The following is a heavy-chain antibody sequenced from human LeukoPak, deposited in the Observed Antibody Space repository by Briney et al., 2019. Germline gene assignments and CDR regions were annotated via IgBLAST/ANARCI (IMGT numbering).Heavy chain of an antibody. Sequence: PGGSLRLSCAASGFTFDIHGMNWVRQAPGKGLEWVAIISYDGREEYSPDSVKGRFTISRDNSKNTVYLQMNSLRPEDTAVYYCAKARSTYCSGSACYSTGFEVWGQGTMVTVSS. V-gene: IGHV3-30*18. CDR3: AKARSTYCSGSACYSTGFEV. J-gene: IGHJ3*01. D-gene: IGHD2-15*01. CDR1: GFTFDIHG. CDR2: ISYDGREE.